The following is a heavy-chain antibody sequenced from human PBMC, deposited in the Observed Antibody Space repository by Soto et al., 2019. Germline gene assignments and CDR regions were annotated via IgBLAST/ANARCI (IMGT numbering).Heavy chain of an antibody. CDR2: LSGSGSTT. CDR1: GFRFDGYG. Sequence: EVQLLESGGDLVQPGGSLRLSSAASGFRFDGYGMSWVRQAPGKGLEWVSALSGSGSTTYYADSVRGRFILSRDNSRGTLFLQMNSLRAEDTAVYFCAKASKGYAGYDLEYWGQGTVVTVTP. J-gene: IGHJ4*02. CDR3: AKASKGYAGYDLEY. V-gene: IGHV3-23*01. D-gene: IGHD5-12*01.